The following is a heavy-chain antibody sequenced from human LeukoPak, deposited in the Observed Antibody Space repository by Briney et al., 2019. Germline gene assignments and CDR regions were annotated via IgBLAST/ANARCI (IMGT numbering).Heavy chain of an antibody. CDR3: ARSPIGASAY. D-gene: IGHD3-10*01. Sequence: ASVKVSCNPSGYTFTDPYIHWVRQAPAVGLQWMGWINPSNGDTHYAEVFQGRVTMTRDTSIRTAYMELTGLTTDDTAVYYCARSPIGASAYWGRGTLVTVSA. CDR1: GYTFTDPY. V-gene: IGHV1-2*02. CDR2: INPSNGDT. J-gene: IGHJ4*02.